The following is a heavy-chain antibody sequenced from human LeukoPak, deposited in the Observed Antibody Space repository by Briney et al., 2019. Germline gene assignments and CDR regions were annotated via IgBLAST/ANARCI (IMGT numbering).Heavy chain of an antibody. Sequence: ASVKVSCKASGYTFTSYYMHWVRQAPGQGLEWMGVINPSGGSTSYAQKFQGRVTMTRDMSTSTVFMELSSLRSEDTAVYYCARDRLAAIDYYYYYMDVWGKGTTVTVYS. CDR3: ARDRLAAIDYYYYYMDV. D-gene: IGHD6-13*01. J-gene: IGHJ6*03. CDR2: INPSGGST. CDR1: GYTFTSYY. V-gene: IGHV1-46*01.